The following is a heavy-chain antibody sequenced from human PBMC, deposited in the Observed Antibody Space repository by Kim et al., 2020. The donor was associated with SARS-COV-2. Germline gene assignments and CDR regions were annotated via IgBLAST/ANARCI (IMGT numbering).Heavy chain of an antibody. D-gene: IGHD6-13*01. J-gene: IGHJ4*02. CDR1: GGSFSGYY. CDR3: ARGPVAAAGHDY. CDR2: INHSGST. V-gene: IGHV4-34*01. Sequence: SETLSLTCAVYGGSFSGYYWSWIRQPPGKGLEWIGEINHSGSTNYNPSLKSRVTISVDTSKNQFSLKLSSVTAADTAVYYCARGPVAAAGHDYWGQGTLVTVSS.